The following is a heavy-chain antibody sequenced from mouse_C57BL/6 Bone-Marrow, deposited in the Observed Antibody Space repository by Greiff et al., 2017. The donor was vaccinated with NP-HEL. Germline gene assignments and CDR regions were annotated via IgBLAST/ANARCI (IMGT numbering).Heavy chain of an antibody. CDR3: ARCYYDYDQAWFAY. D-gene: IGHD2-4*01. CDR2: IHPNSGST. J-gene: IGHJ3*01. CDR1: GYTFTSYW. Sequence: VKLQESGAELVKPGASVKLSCKASGYTFTSYWMHWVKQRPGQGLEWIGMIHPNSGSTNYNEKFKSKATLTVDKSSSTAYMQLSSLTSEDSAVYYCARCYYDYDQAWFAYWGQGTLVTVSA. V-gene: IGHV1-64*01.